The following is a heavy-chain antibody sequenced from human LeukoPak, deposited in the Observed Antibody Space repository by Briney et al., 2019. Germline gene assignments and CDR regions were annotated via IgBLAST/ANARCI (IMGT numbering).Heavy chain of an antibody. Sequence: ASVKVSCKASGYTFTGYYMHWVRQAPGQGLEWMGWINPNSGGTNYAQKFQGRVTMTRDTSISTAYMELRRLRSDDTAVYYCARELLKSSLQYYYGSGSSGYWGQGTLVTVSS. D-gene: IGHD3-10*01. J-gene: IGHJ4*02. V-gene: IGHV1-2*02. CDR1: GYTFTGYY. CDR2: INPNSGGT. CDR3: ARELLKSSLQYYYGSGSSGY.